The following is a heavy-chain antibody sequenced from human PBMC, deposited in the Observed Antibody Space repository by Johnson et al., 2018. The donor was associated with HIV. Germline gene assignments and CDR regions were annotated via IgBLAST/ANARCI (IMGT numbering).Heavy chain of an antibody. J-gene: IGHJ3*02. CDR3: AREKTTGWYDDAFEI. D-gene: IGHD6-19*01. Sequence: QVQVVESGGGVVQPGRSLRLSCAASGFTFSNYGMHWVRQAPGKGLEWVPLIRYDGSNKYYADSVKGRLTMSRDNSKNTLYLHMNSLRADDTAVYYCAREKTTGWYDDAFEIWGQGTMVTVSS. V-gene: IGHV3-30*02. CDR1: GFTFSNYG. CDR2: IRYDGSNK.